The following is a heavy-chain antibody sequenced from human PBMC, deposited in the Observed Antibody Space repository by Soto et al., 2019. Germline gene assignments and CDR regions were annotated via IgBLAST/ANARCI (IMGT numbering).Heavy chain of an antibody. Sequence: QVQLQESGPGLVKPSDTLSLTCAVSGYSISSSNWWGWIRQPPGKGLEWIGYIYYSGSTYYNPSLTSRVTMSVDPSKTQFSLKLSSVTAVDTAVYYCARSAVAITSVGYFDYWGQGTLVTVSS. V-gene: IGHV4-28*01. CDR2: IYYSGST. D-gene: IGHD3-22*01. J-gene: IGHJ4*02. CDR1: GYSISSSNW. CDR3: ARSAVAITSVGYFDY.